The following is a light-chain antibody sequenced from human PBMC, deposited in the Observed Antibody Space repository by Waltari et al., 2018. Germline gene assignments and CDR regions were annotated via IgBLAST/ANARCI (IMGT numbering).Light chain of an antibody. CDR3: GTWDSSLSGAV. J-gene: IGLJ7*01. CDR1: SSNIGNNY. Sequence: QSVLTQPPSVSAAPGQRVTISCSGGSSNIGNNYVSWYRQFPGTAPKLLIDENSTRPSGRPVGCSGSKYGTTATLDITGLQAGDEADYYCGTWDSSLSGAVFGGGTHLTVL. V-gene: IGLV1-51*02. CDR2: ENS.